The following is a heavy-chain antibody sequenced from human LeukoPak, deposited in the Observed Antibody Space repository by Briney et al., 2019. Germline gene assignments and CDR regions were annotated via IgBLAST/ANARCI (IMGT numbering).Heavy chain of an antibody. Sequence: SETLSLTCTVSGNSISTNNYYWGWIRQPPGKGLEWIGSIYYSGSTYYNLSLKNRVTMSVDTSRNQFSLRLSSVTAADTSVYYCASYSYYYDSSGYFDYWGQGTLVTVSS. V-gene: IGHV4-39*01. CDR2: IYYSGST. CDR3: ASYSYYYDSSGYFDY. D-gene: IGHD3-22*01. CDR1: GNSISTNNYY. J-gene: IGHJ4*02.